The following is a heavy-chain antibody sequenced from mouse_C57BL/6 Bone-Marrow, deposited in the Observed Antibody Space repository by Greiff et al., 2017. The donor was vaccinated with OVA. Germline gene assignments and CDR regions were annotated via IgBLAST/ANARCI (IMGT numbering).Heavy chain of an antibody. D-gene: IGHD2-2*01. CDR3: TRESPDLLWLRRGSWFAY. J-gene: IGHJ3*01. CDR1: GFTFSSYA. Sequence: EVKLVESGEGLVKPGGSLKLSCAASGFTFSSYAMSWVRQTPEKRLEWVAYISSGGDYIYYADTVKGRFTISRDHARNTLYLQMSSLKSEDTAMYYCTRESPDLLWLRRGSWFAYWGQGTLVTVSA. CDR2: ISSGGDYI. V-gene: IGHV5-9-1*02.